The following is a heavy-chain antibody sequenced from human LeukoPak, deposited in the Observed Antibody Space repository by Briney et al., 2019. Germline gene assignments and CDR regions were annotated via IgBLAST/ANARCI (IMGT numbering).Heavy chain of an antibody. V-gene: IGHV4-38-2*02. Sequence: PSETLSLTCTVSDYSISSGYYWGWIRQPPGKGLEWIESIYHSGSTYYNPSLKSRVTISVDTYKNQFSLKLSSVTAADTAVYYCARGTVGATVYYFDYWGQGTLVTVSS. CDR2: IYHSGST. CDR3: ARGTVGATVYYFDY. CDR1: DYSISSGYY. J-gene: IGHJ4*02. D-gene: IGHD1-26*01.